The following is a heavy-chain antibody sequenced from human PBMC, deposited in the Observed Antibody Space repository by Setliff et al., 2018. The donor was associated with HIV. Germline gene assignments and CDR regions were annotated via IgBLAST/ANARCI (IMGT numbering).Heavy chain of an antibody. CDR1: GYSISSGYY. J-gene: IGHJ4*02. V-gene: IGHV4-38-2*01. D-gene: IGHD6-13*01. Sequence: SETLSLTCAVSGYSISSGYYWGWIRQPPGKGLEWIGSIYHSGSTYYNPSLKSRVTISLDTSKNQFSLKLSSVTAADTAVYYCTTRIAAAGPVDYWGQGTLVTVSS. CDR2: IYHSGST. CDR3: TTRIAAAGPVDY.